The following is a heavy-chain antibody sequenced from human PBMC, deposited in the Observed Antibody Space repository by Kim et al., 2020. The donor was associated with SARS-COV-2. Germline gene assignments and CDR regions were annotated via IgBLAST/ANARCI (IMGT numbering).Heavy chain of an antibody. D-gene: IGHD5-18*01. J-gene: IGHJ4*02. V-gene: IGHV3-48*03. CDR1: GFTFSSYE. Sequence: GGSLRLSCAASGFTFSSYEMNWVRQAPGKGLEWVSYISSSGSTIYYADSVKGRFTISRDNAKNSLYLQMNSLRAEDTAVYYCATYPPEYGYDYWGQGTLVTVSS. CDR3: ATYPPEYGYDY. CDR2: ISSSGSTI.